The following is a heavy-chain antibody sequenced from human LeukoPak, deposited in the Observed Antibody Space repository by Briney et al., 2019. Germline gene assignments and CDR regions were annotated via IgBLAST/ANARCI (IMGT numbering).Heavy chain of an antibody. Sequence: PGGSLRLSCAASGFTFSGYWMHWVRQAPGKGLVWVSRINSDGSSTTYADSVKGRFTISRDNAKNTLYLQMNSLRAEDTAVYYCARAPYYYDTSGFLIWGQGTMVTVSS. J-gene: IGHJ3*02. CDR1: GFTFSGYW. V-gene: IGHV3-74*01. D-gene: IGHD3-22*01. CDR3: ARAPYYYDTSGFLI. CDR2: INSDGSST.